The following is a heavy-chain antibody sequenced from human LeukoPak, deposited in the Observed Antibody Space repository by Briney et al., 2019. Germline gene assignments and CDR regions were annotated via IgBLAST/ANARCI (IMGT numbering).Heavy chain of an antibody. CDR2: INPNSGGT. CDR1: GYTFTGYY. J-gene: IGHJ4*02. D-gene: IGHD3-22*01. CDR3: AREREDSGYDYYDSSGYWRYFDY. V-gene: IGHV1-2*02. Sequence: GASVKVSCKASGYTFTGYYMHWVRQAPGQGLEWMGWINPNSGGTNYAQKFQGRVTMTRDTSISTAYMELSRLRSDDTAVYYCAREREDSGYDYYDSSGYWRYFDYWGQGTLVTVSS.